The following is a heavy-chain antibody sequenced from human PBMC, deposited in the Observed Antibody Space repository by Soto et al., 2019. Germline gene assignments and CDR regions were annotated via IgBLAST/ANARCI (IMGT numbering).Heavy chain of an antibody. D-gene: IGHD1-26*01. J-gene: IGHJ6*02. CDR1: GGSISGYY. V-gene: IGHV4-59*01. CDR2: IYYSGST. Sequence: PSETLSLTCNVSGGSISGYYWSWIRQSPGKGLEYIGYIYYSGSTNYNSSLKSRVTMSVDTSRNQFSLKMNSVTAADTAVYYCARQQLLPFYYALDVWGQGTTVAVSS. CDR3: ARQQLLPFYYALDV.